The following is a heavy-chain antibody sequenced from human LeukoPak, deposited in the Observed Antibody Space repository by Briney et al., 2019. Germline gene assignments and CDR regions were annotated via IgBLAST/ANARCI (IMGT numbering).Heavy chain of an antibody. V-gene: IGHV4-39*01. CDR3: ARSYGSGELLIGY. D-gene: IGHD3-10*01. Sequence: PGGSLRLSCAASGFTFSTYAMSWVRQPPGKGLEWIGSIYYSGSTYYNPSLKSRVTISVDTSKNQFSLKLSSVTAADTAVYYCARSYGSGELLIGYWGQGTLVTVSS. J-gene: IGHJ4*02. CDR2: IYYSGST. CDR1: GFTFSTYA.